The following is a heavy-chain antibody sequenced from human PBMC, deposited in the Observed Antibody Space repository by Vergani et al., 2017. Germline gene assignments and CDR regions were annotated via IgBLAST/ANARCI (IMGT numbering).Heavy chain of an antibody. V-gene: IGHV3-43*01. CDR2: ISWDGGST. CDR3: AKVITVWPEYYYYYYGMDG. D-gene: IGHD2/OR15-2a*01. J-gene: IGHJ6*02. Sequence: EVQLVESGGGVVQPGGSLRISCAASGFTFDEYTMNWVRQASGKGLELDSLISWDGGSTYYAVSVKGRFTISRDNSKNSLYLQMNSLRTADTALYYCAKVITVWPEYYYYYYGMDGWGQGTTVTVSS. CDR1: GFTFDEYT.